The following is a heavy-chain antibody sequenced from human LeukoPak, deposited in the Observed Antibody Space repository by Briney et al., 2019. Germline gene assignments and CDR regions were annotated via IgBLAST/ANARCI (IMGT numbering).Heavy chain of an antibody. J-gene: IGHJ6*02. CDR1: GGSISSYY. V-gene: IGHV4-59*08. CDR3: ARQHYYYYGMDV. CDR2: IYYSGST. Sequence: PSETLSLTCTVSGGSISSYYWSWIRQPPGKGLEWIGYIYYSGSTNYNPSLKSRVTISVDTSKNQFSLKLSSVTAADTAVYYCARQHYYYYGMDVWGQGTTVNVSS.